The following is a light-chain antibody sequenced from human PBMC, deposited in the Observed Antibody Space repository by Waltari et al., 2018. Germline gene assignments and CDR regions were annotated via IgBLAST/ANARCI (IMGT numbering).Light chain of an antibody. CDR2: EVS. J-gene: IGLJ2*01. CDR3: CSYAGLVV. Sequence: QSALTPPASVSGSPGQSLTISCTGTSSDVGSYNLLSWYQQHPGKAPKLMIYEVSKRPSGVSNRFSGSKSGNTASLTISGLQAEDEADYYCCSYAGLVVFGGGTKLTVL. CDR1: SSDVGSYNL. V-gene: IGLV2-23*02.